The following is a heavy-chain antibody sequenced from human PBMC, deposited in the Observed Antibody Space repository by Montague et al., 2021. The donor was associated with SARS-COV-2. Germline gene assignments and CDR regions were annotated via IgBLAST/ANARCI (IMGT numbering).Heavy chain of an antibody. CDR3: ARRLPSYCSTNKCYPYYFDV. V-gene: IGHV4-39*02. CDR1: GGSISSPDYY. CDR2: ISYAGST. D-gene: IGHD2-2*01. J-gene: IGHJ4*02. Sequence: SETLSLTCTVSGGSISSPDYYWGWIRQSPGKGLDWIGSISYAGSTYYNLSLRSRVSFSMDTSKTHFSLSLNSVTAAATAVYFCARRLPSYCSTNKCYPYYFDVWGQGTLVTVSS.